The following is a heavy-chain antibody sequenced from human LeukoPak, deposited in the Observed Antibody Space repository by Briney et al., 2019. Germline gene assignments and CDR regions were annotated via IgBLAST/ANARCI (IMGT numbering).Heavy chain of an antibody. CDR1: GFTFSNSW. CDR3: ARENIVAYYFDY. D-gene: IGHD5-12*01. Sequence: GGSLRLSCAASGFTFSNSWMHWVRQAPGKGLVWVSRINSDGSSTSYADSVKGRFTISRDNAKNTLYLQLNSLRAEDTAVYYCARENIVAYYFDYWGQGALVTVSS. CDR2: INSDGSST. V-gene: IGHV3-74*01. J-gene: IGHJ4*02.